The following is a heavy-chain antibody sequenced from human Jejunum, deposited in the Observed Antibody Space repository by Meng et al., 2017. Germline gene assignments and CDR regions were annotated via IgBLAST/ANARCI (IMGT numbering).Heavy chain of an antibody. J-gene: IGHJ4*02. D-gene: IGHD1-7*01. CDR1: GGSISGTNW. CDR2: IYHSGTT. V-gene: IGHV4-4*02. CDR3: ATRTRDSFDY. Sequence: VTRPESGPGRCVPCVTLSLLCAVSGGSISGTNWWTWVRQAPGKGLVWIGEIYHSGTTNYNPSLKSRVAISADKSKNQFSLNLYSLSAADTAVYYCATRTRDSFDYWGQGSLVTVSS.